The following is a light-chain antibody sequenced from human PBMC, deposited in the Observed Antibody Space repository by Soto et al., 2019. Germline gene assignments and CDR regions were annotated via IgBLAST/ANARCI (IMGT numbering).Light chain of an antibody. V-gene: IGLV1-40*01. CDR1: SSNIGAGYD. CDR3: QSYDSSLSTSGV. J-gene: IGLJ3*02. Sequence: QSVLTQPPSVSGALGQRVTISCTGSSSNIGAGYDVHWYQQLPGTAPKLLIYVNNNRPSGVPDRFSASKSGTSASLVITGLQAEDEADYYCQSYDSSLSTSGVFGGGTKLTVL. CDR2: VNN.